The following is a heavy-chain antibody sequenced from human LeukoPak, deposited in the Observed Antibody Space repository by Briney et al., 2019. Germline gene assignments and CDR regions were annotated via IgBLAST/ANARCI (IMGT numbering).Heavy chain of an antibody. CDR3: ARRDYGSGNNWFDP. J-gene: IGHJ5*02. D-gene: IGHD3-10*01. Sequence: PSETLSLTCTVSGGSISSYYWSWIRQPPGKGLEWIGYTYYSGSTNYNPSLKSRVTISVDTSKNQFSLKLSSVTAADTAVYYCARRDYGSGNNWFDPWGQGTLVTVSS. CDR1: GGSISSYY. V-gene: IGHV4-59*08. CDR2: TYYSGST.